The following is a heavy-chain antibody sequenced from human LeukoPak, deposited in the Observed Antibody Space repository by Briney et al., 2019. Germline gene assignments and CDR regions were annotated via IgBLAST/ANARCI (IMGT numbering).Heavy chain of an antibody. Sequence: ASVKVSCTVSGYTLTELSMHWVRQAPGKGLEWMGGFDPEDGETIYAQKFQGRVTMTEDTSTDTAYMELSSLRPEDTAVYYCATLLGISGIDWFDPWGQGTLVTVSS. CDR2: FDPEDGET. V-gene: IGHV1-24*01. CDR1: GYTLTELS. J-gene: IGHJ5*02. D-gene: IGHD7-27*01. CDR3: ATLLGISGIDWFDP.